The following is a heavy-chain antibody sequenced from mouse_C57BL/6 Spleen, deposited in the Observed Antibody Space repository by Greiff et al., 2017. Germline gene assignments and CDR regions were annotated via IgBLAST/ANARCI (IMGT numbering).Heavy chain of an antibody. J-gene: IGHJ4*01. CDR2: IDPEDGDT. V-gene: IGHV14-1*01. Sequence: EVQLQQSGAELVRPGASVKLSCTASGFNIKDYYMHWVKQRPEQGLEWIGRIDPEDGDTEYAPKFQGKATMTADTSSNTAYLQLSSLTSEDTAVYYCTLGGNYERGAMDYWGQGTSVTVSS. CDR1: GFNIKDYY. CDR3: TLGGNYERGAMDY. D-gene: IGHD2-1*01.